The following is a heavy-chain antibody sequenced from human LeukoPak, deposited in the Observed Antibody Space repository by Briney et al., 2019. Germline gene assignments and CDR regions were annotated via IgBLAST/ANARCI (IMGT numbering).Heavy chain of an antibody. Sequence: SETLSLTCTVSGGSISNYYWSWIRQPPGKGLEWIGYIYYSGSSNYNPSLKSRVTISVDTSKNQFSLKLSSVTAADTAVYYCARPMNYGSGSYAGDFDYWGQGTLVTVSS. D-gene: IGHD3-10*01. J-gene: IGHJ4*02. CDR1: GGSISNYY. CDR3: ARPMNYGSGSYAGDFDY. CDR2: IYYSGSS. V-gene: IGHV4-59*08.